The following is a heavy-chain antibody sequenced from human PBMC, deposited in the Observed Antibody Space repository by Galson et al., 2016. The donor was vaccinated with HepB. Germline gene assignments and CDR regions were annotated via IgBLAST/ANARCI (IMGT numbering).Heavy chain of an antibody. CDR2: FDPEDGET. J-gene: IGHJ4*02. V-gene: IGHV1-24*01. Sequence: SVKVSCKVSGYTLTDLSMHWVRQAPGKGLEWMGGFDPEDGETIYAQNFQGRVTMTEDTSTDTAFMELSSLRSEDTAVYYCATFGWSSSRLFDYWGQGTLVTVS. CDR1: GYTLTDLS. CDR3: ATFGWSSSRLFDY. D-gene: IGHD6-13*01.